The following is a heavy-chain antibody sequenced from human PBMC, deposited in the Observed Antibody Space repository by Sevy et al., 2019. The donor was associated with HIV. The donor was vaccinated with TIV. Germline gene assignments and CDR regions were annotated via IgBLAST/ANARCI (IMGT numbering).Heavy chain of an antibody. CDR2: IYPGDSDT. CDR1: GYSFTNYW. D-gene: IGHD3-3*01. J-gene: IGHJ4*02. V-gene: IGHV5-51*01. CDR3: ARVMTDFWSGYYN. Sequence: GESLKISCKGSGYSFTNYWIGWVRQMPGKGLEWMGIIYPGDSDTRYSPSFEGHVTMSVDKSITTAYLQWSSLKASDTAMYYCARVMTDFWSGYYNWGQGTLVTVSS.